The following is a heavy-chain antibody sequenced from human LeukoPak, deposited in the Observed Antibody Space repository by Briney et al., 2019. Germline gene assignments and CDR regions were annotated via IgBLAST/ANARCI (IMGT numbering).Heavy chain of an antibody. D-gene: IGHD1-14*01. CDR2: ISGPGETT. V-gene: IGHV3-23*01. CDR1: GFTFSSYA. CDR3: ARHVAIGIRAFDF. J-gene: IGHJ3*01. Sequence: PGGSLRLSCAASGFTFSSYAMSWVRQAPGMGLEWVSVISGPGETTYYADSVKGRFTISRDNSMNMLYLQMNSLRAEDTAVYYCARHVAIGIRAFDFWGQGTMVTVSS.